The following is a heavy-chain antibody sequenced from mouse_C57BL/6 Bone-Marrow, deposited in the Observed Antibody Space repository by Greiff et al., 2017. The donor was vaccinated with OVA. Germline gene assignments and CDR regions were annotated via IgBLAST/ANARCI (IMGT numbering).Heavy chain of an antibody. V-gene: IGHV5-9*01. D-gene: IGHD1-1*01. Sequence: VQVVESGGGLVKPGGSLKLSCAASGFTFSSYTMSWVRQTPEKRLEWVATISGGGGNTYYPDSVKGRFTISRDNAKNTLYLQMSSLRSEDTALYYCARRDYGSGFDYWGQGTTLTVSS. CDR2: ISGGGGNT. J-gene: IGHJ2*01. CDR1: GFTFSSYT. CDR3: ARRDYGSGFDY.